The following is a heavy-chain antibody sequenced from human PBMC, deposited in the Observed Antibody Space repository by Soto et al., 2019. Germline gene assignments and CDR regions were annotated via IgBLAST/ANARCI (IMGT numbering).Heavy chain of an antibody. D-gene: IGHD6-13*01. V-gene: IGHV5-51*01. CDR3: ARGVEQQLVLYYYYGMDV. Sequence: GESLKISCKASGYSFTNYWIAWVRQLPGKGLEWMGIIYPGDSDTRYSPSFQGQVTISADKSISTVYLQWSSVTAADTAVYYCARGVEQQLVLYYYYGMDVWGQGTTVTVSS. CDR1: GYSFTNYW. CDR2: IYPGDSDT. J-gene: IGHJ6*02.